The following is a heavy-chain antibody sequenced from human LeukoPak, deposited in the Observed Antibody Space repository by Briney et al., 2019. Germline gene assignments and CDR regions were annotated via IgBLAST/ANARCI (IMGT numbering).Heavy chain of an antibody. J-gene: IGHJ4*02. D-gene: IGHD5-18*01. CDR1: GFTFSSYD. CDR3: ARADSRGYSLDY. V-gene: IGHV3-13*01. Sequence: GGSLRLSCAVSGFTFSSYDMHWVRQVIGKGLEWVSGIGTAGDTYSPDSVKGRFTISRENAKNFLYLQMNGLRAGDTAVYYCARADSRGYSLDYWGQGTLVTVSS. CDR2: IGTAGDT.